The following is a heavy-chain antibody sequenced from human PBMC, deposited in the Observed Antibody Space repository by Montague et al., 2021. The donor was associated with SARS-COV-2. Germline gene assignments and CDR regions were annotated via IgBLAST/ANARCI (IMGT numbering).Heavy chain of an antibody. J-gene: IGHJ4*02. CDR2: INHSGST. CDR1: GGSFIGYY. CDR3: ARAIVDVTMIIVVMTGVEHYLDF. Sequence: SETLSLTCAVYGGSFIGYYWSWIRQLPGKGLEWIGDINHSGSTNYNPSLKSRVSISVDTSKNQFSLKLRSVTAADTAVYYCARAIVDVTMIIVVMTGVEHYLDFWGQGTLVTVSS. V-gene: IGHV4-34*01. D-gene: IGHD3-22*01.